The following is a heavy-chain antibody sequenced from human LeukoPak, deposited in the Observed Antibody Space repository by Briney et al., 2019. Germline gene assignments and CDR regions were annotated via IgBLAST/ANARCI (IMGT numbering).Heavy chain of an antibody. CDR2: IYYSGST. D-gene: IGHD3-16*02. CDR3: ARRYSQSSYYFDY. J-gene: IGHJ4*02. Sequence: SETLSLTCTVSGGSISSSSYYWGWIRQPPGKGLEWIGSIYYSGSTYYNPSLKSRVTISVDTSKNQFSPKLSSVTAADTAVYYCARRYSQSSYYFDYWGQGTLVTVSS. V-gene: IGHV4-39*01. CDR1: GGSISSSSYY.